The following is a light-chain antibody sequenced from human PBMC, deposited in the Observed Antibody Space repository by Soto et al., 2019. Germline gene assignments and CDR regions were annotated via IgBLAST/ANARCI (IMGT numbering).Light chain of an antibody. Sequence: EIVLTQSPGTLSLSPGEGATLSCRASQSVISIYLAWYQQKPGQAPRLLIYGASTRATDMSGTFSGRGSGTEFTLTISNVRPEDFAVYYCQQYRSWPRTFGQGTKVDI. CDR2: GAS. CDR3: QQYRSWPRT. CDR1: QSVISIY. V-gene: IGKV3-20*01. J-gene: IGKJ1*01.